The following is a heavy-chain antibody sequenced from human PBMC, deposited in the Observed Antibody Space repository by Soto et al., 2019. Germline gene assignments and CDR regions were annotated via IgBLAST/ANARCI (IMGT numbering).Heavy chain of an antibody. J-gene: IGHJ6*03. Sequence: QVQLHESGPGLVKPSETLSLTCSVSGGSISGLYWTWVRQPPGRVLEWIGWIYYSGTTTYNPSLMSRVTISVDTSKNQFSLKLSSVTAADTAIYCARLRNHYFMDVWGKGTTVTVSS. CDR1: GGSISGLY. CDR2: IYYSGTT. V-gene: IGHV4-59*08. CDR3: ARLRNHYFMDV.